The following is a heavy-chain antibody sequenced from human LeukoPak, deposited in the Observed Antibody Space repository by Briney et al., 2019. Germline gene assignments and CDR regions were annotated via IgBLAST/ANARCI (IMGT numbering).Heavy chain of an antibody. Sequence: PTETLSLTCTVSGGSISSYYWSWIRQPPGKGLEWIAYISDIGSINYNPSLKSRVTISLDTSKNQFSLKLSSVTAADTAVYYCAGHHPRNTVDFWGQGTLVTVSS. J-gene: IGHJ4*02. CDR3: AGHHPRNTVDF. CDR1: GGSISSYY. V-gene: IGHV4-59*08. CDR2: ISDIGSI. D-gene: IGHD2/OR15-2a*01.